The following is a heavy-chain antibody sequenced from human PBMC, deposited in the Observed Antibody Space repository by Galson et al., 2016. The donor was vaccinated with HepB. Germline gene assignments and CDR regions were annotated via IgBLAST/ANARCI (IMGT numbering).Heavy chain of an antibody. CDR3: ARPEGLEGG. Sequence: QSGAEVKKPGNSLKISCKGFGYSFSNYWIAWVRQMPGKGLEWMGVIDPNDSDTRYSPSFQGQVTISADKSISTAYLQWSSLKASDTAMYYCARPEGLEGGWGQGTLVTVSS. D-gene: IGHD3-16*01. V-gene: IGHV5-51*01. J-gene: IGHJ4*02. CDR1: GYSFSNYW. CDR2: IDPNDSDT.